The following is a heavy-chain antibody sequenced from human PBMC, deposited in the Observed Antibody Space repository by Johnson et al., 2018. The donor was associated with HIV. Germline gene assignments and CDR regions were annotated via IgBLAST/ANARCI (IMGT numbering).Heavy chain of an antibody. D-gene: IGHD6-19*01. Sequence: QVQLVESGGGVVQPGRSLRLSCAASGFTFSSYAMHWVRQAPGKGLEWVAVIYYDGSNKYYADSVTGRFTISRDNSRNTLYLQMNSLRAEDTAVYYCTYSSDWSPGAFDIWGQGTMVTVSS. CDR2: IYYDGSNK. CDR1: GFTFSSYA. V-gene: IGHV3-30*04. J-gene: IGHJ3*02. CDR3: TYSSDWSPGAFDI.